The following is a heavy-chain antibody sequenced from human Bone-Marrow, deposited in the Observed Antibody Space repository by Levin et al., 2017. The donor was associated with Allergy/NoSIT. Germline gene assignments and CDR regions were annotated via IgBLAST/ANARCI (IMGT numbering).Heavy chain of an antibody. CDR2: IKSKTDGGTT. D-gene: IGHD3-22*01. Sequence: GESLKISCAASGFTFNNAWMSWVRQAPGKGLEWVGRIKSKTDGGTTDYAAPVKGRFTISRDDSKDTVYLQLNSLKTEDTAVYYCTTSRPPHYYNSSDYYGGIDFWGQGTLVTVSS. J-gene: IGHJ4*02. V-gene: IGHV3-15*01. CDR3: TTSRPPHYYNSSDYYGGIDF. CDR1: GFTFNNAW.